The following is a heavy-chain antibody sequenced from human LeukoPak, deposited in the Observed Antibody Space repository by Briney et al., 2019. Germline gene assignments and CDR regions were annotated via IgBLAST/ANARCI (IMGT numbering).Heavy chain of an antibody. CDR1: GGSISSSSYY. CDR3: ARQRLHWVF. V-gene: IGHV4-39*01. J-gene: IGHJ4*02. Sequence: SETLSLTCTVSGGSISSSSYYWGWIRQPPGKGLEWIGIIYYSGSTYYNPSLKSRVTISVDTSKNQFSLKLSSVTAADTAVYYCARQRLHWVFWGQGTLVTVSS. D-gene: IGHD2-15*01. CDR2: IYYSGST.